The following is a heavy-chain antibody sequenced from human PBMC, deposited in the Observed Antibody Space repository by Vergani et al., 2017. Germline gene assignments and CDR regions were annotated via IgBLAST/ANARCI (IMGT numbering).Heavy chain of an antibody. V-gene: IGHV3-30-3*01. J-gene: IGHJ4*02. CDR3: ARDQELLWFGELLSPEYYFDY. D-gene: IGHD3-10*01. CDR2: ISYDGSNK. Sequence: VQLLESGGGLVQPGRSLRLSCAASGFTFSSYAMHWVRQAPGKGLEWVAVISYDGSNKYYADSVKGRFTISRDNSKNTLYLQMNSLRAEDTAVYYCARDQELLWFGELLSPEYYFDYWGQGTLVTVSS. CDR1: GFTFSSYA.